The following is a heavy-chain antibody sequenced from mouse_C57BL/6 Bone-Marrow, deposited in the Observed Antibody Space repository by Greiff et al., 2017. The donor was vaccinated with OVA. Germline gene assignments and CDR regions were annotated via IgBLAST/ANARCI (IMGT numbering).Heavy chain of an antibody. Sequence: VQLQQPGAELVKPGASVKLSCKASGYTFTSYWMHWVKQRPGQGLEWIGMIHPNSGSTNYNEKFKSKATLTVDKSSSTAYMQLSSLTSEDSAVYYCAKIITTVVAKDDYWGQGTTLTVSS. D-gene: IGHD1-1*01. J-gene: IGHJ2*01. CDR3: AKIITTVVAKDDY. CDR2: IHPNSGST. CDR1: GYTFTSYW. V-gene: IGHV1-64*01.